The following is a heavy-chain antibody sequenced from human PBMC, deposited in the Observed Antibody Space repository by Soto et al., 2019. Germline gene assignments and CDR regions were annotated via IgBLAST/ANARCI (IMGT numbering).Heavy chain of an antibody. CDR2: ISYLGTKT. J-gene: IGHJ4*02. Sequence: QVQLVESGGGVVQPGMSLRLSCADSGFTFSEYDMHWVRQAPGKGLEWVALISYLGTKTDYADSVKGRFTISRDNFKKTVYLQMEILEAEDAAVYFCARTYTDGTYFEFWGRGTLVTVSS. CDR1: GFTFSEYD. CDR3: ARTYTDGTYFEF. D-gene: IGHD3-16*01. V-gene: IGHV3-33*08.